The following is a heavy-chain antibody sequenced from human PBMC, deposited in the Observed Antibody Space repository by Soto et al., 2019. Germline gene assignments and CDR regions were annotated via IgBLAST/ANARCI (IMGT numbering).Heavy chain of an antibody. Sequence: PGGSLRLSCAASGFTFSSYAMHWVRQAPGKGLEWVAVISYDGSNKYYADSVKGRFTISRDNSKNTLYLQMNSLRAEDTAVYYCARDGGYCSSTNCSFYYYYGMDVWGQGTTVTVSS. J-gene: IGHJ6*02. CDR3: ARDGGYCSSTNCSFYYYYGMDV. D-gene: IGHD2-2*01. CDR2: ISYDGSNK. CDR1: GFTFSSYA. V-gene: IGHV3-30-3*01.